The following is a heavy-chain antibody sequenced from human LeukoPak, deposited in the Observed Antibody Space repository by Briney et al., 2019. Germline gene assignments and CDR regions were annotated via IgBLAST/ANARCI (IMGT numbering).Heavy chain of an antibody. CDR2: IYYSGST. J-gene: IGHJ5*02. CDR3: ARATVTTTGVKFDP. V-gene: IGHV4-59*08. CDR1: GGSISSYY. D-gene: IGHD4-17*01. Sequence: PSETLSLTCTVSGGSISSYYWSWIREPPGKGLEWIGYIYYSGSTNYNPSLKSRVTISVDTSKNQFSLKLSSVTAADTAVYYCARATVTTTGVKFDPWGQGTLVTVSS.